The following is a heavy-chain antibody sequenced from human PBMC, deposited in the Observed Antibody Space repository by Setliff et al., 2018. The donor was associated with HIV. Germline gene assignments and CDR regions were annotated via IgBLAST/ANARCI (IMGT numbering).Heavy chain of an antibody. J-gene: IGHJ3*02. D-gene: IGHD3-3*01. CDR2: ITTNGGTT. V-gene: IGHV3-20*04. CDR1: GFTFNTYA. CDR3: ARDVSLWNGYYNEAFDI. Sequence: GGSLRLSCAASGFTFNTYAMTWLRQAPGKGLDWVSSITTNGGTTFYADSVRGRFTISRDNAKNSLYLQMNSLRAEDTALYYCARDVSLWNGYYNEAFDIWGQGTMVTVSS.